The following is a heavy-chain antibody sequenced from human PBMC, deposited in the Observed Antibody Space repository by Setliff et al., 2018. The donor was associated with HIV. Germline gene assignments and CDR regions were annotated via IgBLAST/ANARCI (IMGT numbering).Heavy chain of an antibody. J-gene: IGHJ5*02. CDR1: GGSISTSRYY. CDR3: AVTTMSHDL. Sequence: PSETLSLTCTVSGGSISTSRYYWGWIRQPPGKGLEWIGSINYRGNTYYNPSLKSRAAISVDTSKNQFSLKLSSVTAADTAVYYCAVTTMSHDLWGPGTLVTVSS. V-gene: IGHV4-39*01. CDR2: INYRGNT. D-gene: IGHD1-1*01.